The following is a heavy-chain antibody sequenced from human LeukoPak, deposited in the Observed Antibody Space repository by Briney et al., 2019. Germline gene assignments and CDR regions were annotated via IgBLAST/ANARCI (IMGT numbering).Heavy chain of an antibody. Sequence: GGSLRLSCAASGFTFSSYSMNWVRQAPGKGLEWVSFISSSSSTIYYADSVRGRFTTSRDNTKNTVYLQMSSLRAEDTGVYYCARDHHDFWSGYPNYWGQGTLVIVSS. D-gene: IGHD3-3*01. V-gene: IGHV3-48*04. CDR3: ARDHHDFWSGYPNY. CDR2: ISSSSSTI. CDR1: GFTFSSYS. J-gene: IGHJ4*02.